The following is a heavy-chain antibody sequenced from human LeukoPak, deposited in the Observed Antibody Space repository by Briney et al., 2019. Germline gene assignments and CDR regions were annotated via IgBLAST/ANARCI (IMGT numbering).Heavy chain of an antibody. V-gene: IGHV3-23*01. Sequence: GGSLRLSCAASGFAFRRFGMTWVRQAPGKGLEWVSSICFSAGSTYYADSVTGRLTISRDNSKNPLYLQMNRLRAEDTAVYYCATPIPHGSDQSPYYYYMDVWGKGTTVTISS. CDR1: GFAFRRFG. D-gene: IGHD3-10*01. J-gene: IGHJ6*03. CDR3: ATPIPHGSDQSPYYYYMDV. CDR2: ICFSAGST.